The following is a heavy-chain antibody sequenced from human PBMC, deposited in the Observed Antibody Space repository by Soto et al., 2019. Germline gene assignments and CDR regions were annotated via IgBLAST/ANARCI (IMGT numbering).Heavy chain of an antibody. J-gene: IGHJ3*02. CDR2: IYYSGST. CDR1: GGSISSSSYY. D-gene: IGHD2-15*01. Sequence: SETLSLTCTVSGGSISSSSYYWGWIRQPPGKGLEWIGSIYYSGSTYYNPSLKSRVTISVDTSKNQFSLKLSSVTAADTAVYYCARDGGDVVVVAATDAFDIWGQGTMVTVSS. CDR3: ARDGGDVVVVAATDAFDI. V-gene: IGHV4-39*07.